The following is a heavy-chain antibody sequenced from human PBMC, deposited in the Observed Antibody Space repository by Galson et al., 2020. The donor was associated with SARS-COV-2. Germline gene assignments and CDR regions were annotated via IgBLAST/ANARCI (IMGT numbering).Heavy chain of an antibody. V-gene: IGHV3-48*01. CDR3: TRDCDGTCWFDY. J-gene: IGHJ4*02. CDR1: GFTFSRYS. CDR2: ISSRSSPI. Sequence: GGYLRLSCAGSGFTFSRYSMNWVRQAPGKGLEWLAYISSRSSPIMYADSVKGRFTVSRDNARNSLYLQIDSLRAEDTAVYYCTRDCDGTCWFDYWSQGTLVTVSS. D-gene: IGHD2-15*01.